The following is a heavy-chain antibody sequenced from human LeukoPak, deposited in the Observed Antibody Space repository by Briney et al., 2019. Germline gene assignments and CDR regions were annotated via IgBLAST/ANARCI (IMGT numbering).Heavy chain of an antibody. CDR3: ARLRLTMVRGVIITQSIFDY. CDR2: MYYSGST. CDR1: GGSISSYH. V-gene: IGHV4-59*08. J-gene: IGHJ4*02. Sequence: SETLSLTCTVSGGSISSYHWSWIRQPPGKGLEWIGNMYYSGSTNYNPSLRSRVTISVDTSKNQFSLKLSSVTAADTAVYYCARLRLTMVRGVIITQSIFDYWGQGTLVTVSS. D-gene: IGHD3-10*01.